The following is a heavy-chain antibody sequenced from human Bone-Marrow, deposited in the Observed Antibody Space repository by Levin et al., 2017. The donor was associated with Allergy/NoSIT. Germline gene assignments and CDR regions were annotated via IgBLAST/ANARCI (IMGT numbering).Heavy chain of an antibody. Sequence: ASVKVSCKASGGTFSSYAISWVRQAPGQGLEWMGGIIPIFGTANYAQKFQGRVTITADESTSTAYMELSSLRSEDTAVYYCARFSVPYCSSTSCPNYYYYYMDVWGKGTTVTVSS. CDR2: IIPIFGTA. CDR1: GGTFSSYA. D-gene: IGHD2-2*01. J-gene: IGHJ6*03. CDR3: ARFSVPYCSSTSCPNYYYYYMDV. V-gene: IGHV1-69*13.